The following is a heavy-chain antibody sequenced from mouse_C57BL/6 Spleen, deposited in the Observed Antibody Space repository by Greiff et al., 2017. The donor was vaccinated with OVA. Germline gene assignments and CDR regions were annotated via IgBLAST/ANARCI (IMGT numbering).Heavy chain of an antibody. CDR3: ARGSNYLAY. Sequence: EVQLQESGPGLVKPSQSLSLTCSVTGYSITSGYYWNWIRQFPGNKLEWMGYISYDGSNNYNPSLKNRISITRDTSKNQFFLKLNSVTTEDTATYYCARGSNYLAYWGQGTLVTVSA. J-gene: IGHJ3*01. CDR2: ISYDGSN. CDR1: GYSITSGYY. D-gene: IGHD2-5*01. V-gene: IGHV3-6*01.